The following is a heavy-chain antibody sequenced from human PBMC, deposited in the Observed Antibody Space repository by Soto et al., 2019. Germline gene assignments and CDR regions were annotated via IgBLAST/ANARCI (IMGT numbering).Heavy chain of an antibody. D-gene: IGHD4-17*01. V-gene: IGHV1-8*01. Sequence: QVQLVQSGAEVKKPGASVKVSCKASGYTFTSYDINWVRQATGQGLEWMGWMNPNSGNTGYAQKFLGRVTMTRNTSISTAYMELSSLRSEDTAVYYCARANTVTTRGRGALGYWGQGTLVTVSS. CDR1: GYTFTSYD. CDR3: ARANTVTTRGRGALGY. J-gene: IGHJ4*02. CDR2: MNPNSGNT.